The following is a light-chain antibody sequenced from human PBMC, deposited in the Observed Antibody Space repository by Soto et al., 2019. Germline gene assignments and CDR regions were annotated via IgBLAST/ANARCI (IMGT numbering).Light chain of an antibody. CDR2: AAS. Sequence: IQLTQSPSSLSASVGDRVTITCRASQGISSYLAWYQQKPGKAPKLLIYAASTLQSGVPSRFSGSGSGTDFTLTISSLQPEDFATYYCQQLNSYPQSTFGPGTKVDIK. V-gene: IGKV1-9*01. J-gene: IGKJ3*01. CDR1: QGISSY. CDR3: QQLNSYPQST.